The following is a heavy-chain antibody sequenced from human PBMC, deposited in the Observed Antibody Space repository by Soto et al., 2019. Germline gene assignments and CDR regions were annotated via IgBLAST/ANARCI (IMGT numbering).Heavy chain of an antibody. CDR3: ARRGSGSYSDY. J-gene: IGHJ4*02. V-gene: IGHV4-39*01. CDR1: GGSLSSSSYY. Sequence: SETLSLTCTVSGGSLSSSSYYWGWLRQPPGKGLEWIGSIYYSGSAYYTPSLKSRVTISVDTSKNQFSLKLSSVTAADTAVYYCARRGSGSYSDYWGQGTLVTVSS. CDR2: IYYSGSA. D-gene: IGHD3-10*01.